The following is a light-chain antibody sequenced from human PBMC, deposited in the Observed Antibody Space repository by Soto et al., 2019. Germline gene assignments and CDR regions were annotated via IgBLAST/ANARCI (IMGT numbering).Light chain of an antibody. CDR3: QRADTCPPCS. J-gene: IGKJ3*01. CDR2: SAS. Sequence: DIQMTQSPSAVSASVGDRVTITCRASQGISNWLAWYQEKPGKDPKLLIYSASTLQSGVLPRFSGSGSRTQYTLTISDLQPEDFATYYFQRADTCPPCSFGPGTKGDIK. V-gene: IGKV1-12*01. CDR1: QGISNW.